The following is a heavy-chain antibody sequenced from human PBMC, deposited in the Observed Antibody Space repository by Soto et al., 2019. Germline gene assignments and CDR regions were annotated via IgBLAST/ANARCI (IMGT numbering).Heavy chain of an antibody. CDR3: ARSSSGPPPDAFDI. CDR2: INVYNGNT. V-gene: IGHV1-18*01. D-gene: IGHD6-19*01. CDR1: GYTFTNYG. J-gene: IGHJ3*02. Sequence: ASVKVSCKASGYTFTNYGISWVRQAPGQGLEWMGWINVYNGNTKYAQKVQGRVTMTTDTSTSTAYMELRSLRSDDTAVYYCARSSSGPPPDAFDIWGQGTMVTVSS.